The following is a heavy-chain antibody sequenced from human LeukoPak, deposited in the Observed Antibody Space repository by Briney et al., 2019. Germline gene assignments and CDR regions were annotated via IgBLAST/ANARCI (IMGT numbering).Heavy chain of an antibody. Sequence: GGSLRLSCAASGFTFSNYAMSWVRQAPGKGLEWVSAISGRGGTTYYADSVKGRFTISRDNSKNTLYLQMNSLRAEDTAVYYCAKASTYGDDYHDAFDIWGQGTMVTVSS. J-gene: IGHJ3*02. D-gene: IGHD4-17*01. CDR3: AKASTYGDDYHDAFDI. CDR1: GFTFSNYA. CDR2: ISGRGGTT. V-gene: IGHV3-23*01.